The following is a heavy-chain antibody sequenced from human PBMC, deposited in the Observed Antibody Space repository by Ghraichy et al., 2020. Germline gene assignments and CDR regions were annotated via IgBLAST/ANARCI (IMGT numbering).Heavy chain of an antibody. CDR2: IYPGDSDT. D-gene: IGHD3-22*01. CDR3: ARTQPVYYYDSHGHWDRHDALDI. Sequence: GESLNISCKGSGYSFTSYWIGWVRQMPGKGLEWMGIIYPGDSDTRYSPSFHGQVTISADKSISTDYLQWRSLKASDTAMYYCARTQPVYYYDSHGHWDRHDALDIWGKGTMVTVSS. V-gene: IGHV5-51*01. J-gene: IGHJ6*04. CDR1: GYSFTSYW.